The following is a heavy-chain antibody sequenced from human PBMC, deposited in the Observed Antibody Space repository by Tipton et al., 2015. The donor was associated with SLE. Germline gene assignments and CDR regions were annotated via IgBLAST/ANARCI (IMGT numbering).Heavy chain of an antibody. D-gene: IGHD1-14*01. CDR2: INANGGTT. CDR3: SLHRASFDY. J-gene: IGHJ4*02. Sequence: SLRLSCAASGFTFSSFAMSWFRQVPGKGPQWVASINANGGTTNHADSVKGRFTISRDQSKNTLYLQMTSLRGEDTAFYYCSLHRASFDYWGQGTLVTVSS. CDR1: GFTFSSFA. V-gene: IGHV3-23*01.